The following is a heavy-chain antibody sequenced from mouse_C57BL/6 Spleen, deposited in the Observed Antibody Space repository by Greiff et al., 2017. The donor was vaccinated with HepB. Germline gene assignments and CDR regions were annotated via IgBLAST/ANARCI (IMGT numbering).Heavy chain of an antibody. D-gene: IGHD2-4*01. Sequence: EVQLQESGPGLVKPSQSLSLTCSVTGYSITSGYYWNWIRQFPGNKLEWMGYISYDGSNNYNPSLKNRISLTRDTSKNQFFLKLNSVTTEDTATYYCARDSSYDYDGYFDVWGTGTTVTVSS. V-gene: IGHV3-6*01. CDR1: GYSITSGYY. CDR3: ARDSSYDYDGYFDV. CDR2: ISYDGSN. J-gene: IGHJ1*03.